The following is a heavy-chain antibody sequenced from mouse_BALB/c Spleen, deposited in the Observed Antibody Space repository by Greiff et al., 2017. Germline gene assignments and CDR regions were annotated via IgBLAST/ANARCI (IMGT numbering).Heavy chain of an antibody. Sequence: EVMLVESGGGLVQPGGSMKLSCVASGFTFSNYWMNWVRQSPEKGLEWVAEIRLKSNNYATHYAESVKGRFTISRDDSKSSVYLQMNNLRAEDTGIYYCTSPNWGYFDYWGQGTTLTVSS. CDR2: IRLKSNNYAT. CDR3: TSPNWGYFDY. CDR1: GFTFSNYW. J-gene: IGHJ2*01. V-gene: IGHV6-6*02. D-gene: IGHD4-1*01.